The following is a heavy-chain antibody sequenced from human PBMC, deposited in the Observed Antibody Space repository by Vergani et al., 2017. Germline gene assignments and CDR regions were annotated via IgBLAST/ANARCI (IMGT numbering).Heavy chain of an antibody. D-gene: IGHD6-25*01. Sequence: QVQLQESGPGLVKPSQTLSLTCTVSGASMSSVGYYWTWIRQSAGKRLEWIGDILGSGTANYNPSFQGRVSMSVDTSQNQFSLKLRSVTAADTSVYYCARVDTQVPATSHCYYMDVWGKGTTVVVSS. CDR1: GASMSSVGYY. J-gene: IGHJ6*03. CDR2: ILGSGTA. CDR3: ARVDTQVPATSHCYYMDV. V-gene: IGHV4-61*02.